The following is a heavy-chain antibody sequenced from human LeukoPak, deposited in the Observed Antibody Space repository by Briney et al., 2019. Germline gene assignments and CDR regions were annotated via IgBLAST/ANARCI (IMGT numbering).Heavy chain of an antibody. CDR2: ISPYTTKT. Sequence: ASVKVSCKASGGTFSSYAISWVRQAPRQGLEWMGWISPYTTKTNYAQSLQGRVTMTTDTSTSTAYMELRSLRSDDTAVYYCAREGGVGPTAPPDYYSYQMDVWGKGTTVTVSS. J-gene: IGHJ6*03. CDR3: AREGGVGPTAPPDYYSYQMDV. V-gene: IGHV1-18*01. CDR1: GGTFSSYA. D-gene: IGHD1-26*01.